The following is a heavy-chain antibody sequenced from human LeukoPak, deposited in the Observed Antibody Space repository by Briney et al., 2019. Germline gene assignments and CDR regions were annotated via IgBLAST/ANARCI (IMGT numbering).Heavy chain of an antibody. CDR3: ARSFGVVIHYYYYMDV. CDR1: GYTFTSYG. J-gene: IGHJ6*03. Sequence: ASVKVSCKASGYTFTSYGISWVRQAPGQGLEWMGWISAYNGNTNYAQKLQGRVTMTTDTSTSTAYMELRSLRSDDTAVYYCARSFGVVIHYYYYMDVWGKGTTVTVSS. CDR2: ISAYNGNT. D-gene: IGHD3-3*01. V-gene: IGHV1-18*01.